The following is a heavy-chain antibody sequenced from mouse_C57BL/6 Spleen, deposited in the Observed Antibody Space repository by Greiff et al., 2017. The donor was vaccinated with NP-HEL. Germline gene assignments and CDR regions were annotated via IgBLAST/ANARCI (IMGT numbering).Heavy chain of an antibody. CDR3: ARRTKVVDPAWFAY. CDR1: GYTFTSYW. D-gene: IGHD1-1*01. Sequence: VQLQQPGAELVKPGASVKLSCKASGYTFTSYWMHWVKQRPGRGLEWIGRIDPNSGGTKYNEKFKSKATLTVDKPSSTAYMQRSSLTSEDSAVYYCARRTKVVDPAWFAYWGQGTLVTVSA. J-gene: IGHJ3*01. V-gene: IGHV1-72*01. CDR2: IDPNSGGT.